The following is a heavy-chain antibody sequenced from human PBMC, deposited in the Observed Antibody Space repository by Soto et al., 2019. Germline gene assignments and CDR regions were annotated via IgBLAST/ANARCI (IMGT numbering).Heavy chain of an antibody. Sequence: QVQLQQWGAGLLKPSETLSLTCAVYGGSFSGYYWSWIRQPPGKGLEWIGEINHSGSTNYNPSHKSRVTISVDTSKNQISLKLSSVTAADTAVYYCARLAIRFLGVFDIWGQGTMVTVSS. J-gene: IGHJ3*02. CDR1: GGSFSGYY. CDR3: ARLAIRFLGVFDI. V-gene: IGHV4-34*01. D-gene: IGHD3-3*01. CDR2: INHSGST.